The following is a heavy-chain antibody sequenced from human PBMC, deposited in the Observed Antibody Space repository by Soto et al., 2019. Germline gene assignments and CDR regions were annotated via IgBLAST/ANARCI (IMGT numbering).Heavy chain of an antibody. J-gene: IGHJ5*02. CDR2: INHSGST. CDR3: VGVVVPAANNWFDP. V-gene: IGHV4-34*01. Sequence: SETLSLTCAVYGGSFSGYYWSWIRQPPGKGLEWIGEINHSGSTNYNPSLKSRVTISVDTSKNQFSLKLSSVTAADTAVYYCVGVVVPAANNWFDPWGQGTLVTVSS. D-gene: IGHD2-2*01. CDR1: GGSFSGYY.